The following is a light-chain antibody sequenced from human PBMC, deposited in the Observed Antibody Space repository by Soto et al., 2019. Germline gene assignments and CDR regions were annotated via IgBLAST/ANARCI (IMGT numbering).Light chain of an antibody. Sequence: QSVLTQPPSVSAAPGQKVSISCSGSSSNIGDNYVSWYQQFPGTAPKLLIYDNNKRPSGIPDRFSGSASGTSATLGITGLQTGEEDDYYCGTWDTSLSAGVFGGGTKLTVL. J-gene: IGLJ2*01. CDR3: GTWDTSLSAGV. V-gene: IGLV1-51*01. CDR1: SSNIGDNY. CDR2: DNN.